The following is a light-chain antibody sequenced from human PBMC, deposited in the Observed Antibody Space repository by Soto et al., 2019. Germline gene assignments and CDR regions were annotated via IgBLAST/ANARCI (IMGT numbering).Light chain of an antibody. Sequence: QSVLTQPASVSGSPGQSITISCTGTSSDVGAYDFVSWYQRHPDKAPKLMIYEVRNRPSGVSNRFSGSKSVNTATLTISGLQAEDEADYYCSSYTTSSTRVFGTGTKVTVL. V-gene: IGLV2-14*03. CDR1: SSDVGAYDF. J-gene: IGLJ1*01. CDR2: EVR. CDR3: SSYTTSSTRV.